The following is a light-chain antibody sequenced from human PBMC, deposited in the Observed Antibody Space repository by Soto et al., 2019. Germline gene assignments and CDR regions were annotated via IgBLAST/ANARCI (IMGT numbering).Light chain of an antibody. CDR2: KVS. V-gene: IGKV2-30*01. J-gene: IGKJ2*01. CDR1: HSVLYSDGNTY. Sequence: DVVMTQSPLSLPVTLGQPASISCRSSHSVLYSDGNTYLNWFHQRPGQSPRRLISKVSYRDSGVPDRFSGSGSDTDFTLKISRVDADDVGVYYCTQGTHWPHTCVEGTKLEIK. CDR3: TQGTHWPHT.